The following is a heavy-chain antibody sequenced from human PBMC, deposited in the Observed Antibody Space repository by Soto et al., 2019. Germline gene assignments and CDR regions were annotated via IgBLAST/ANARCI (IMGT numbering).Heavy chain of an antibody. V-gene: IGHV4-59*01. CDR2: IYYSGST. D-gene: IGHD3-22*01. Sequence: SETLSLTCTVSGGSISSYYWSWIRQPPGKGLEWIGYIYYSGSTNYNPSLKSRVTISVDTSKNQFSLKLSSVTAADTAVYYCARTRSYYDSSGYYSYYFDYWGQG. CDR3: ARTRSYYDSSGYYSYYFDY. CDR1: GGSISSYY. J-gene: IGHJ4*02.